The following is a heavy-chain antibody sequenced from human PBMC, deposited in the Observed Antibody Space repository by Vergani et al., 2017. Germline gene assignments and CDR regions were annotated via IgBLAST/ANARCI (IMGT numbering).Heavy chain of an antibody. CDR3: ARHRGWGLVVVAATPLYYYYGMDV. D-gene: IGHD2-15*01. J-gene: IGHJ6*02. V-gene: IGHV5-51*01. CDR2: IYPGDSDT. Sequence: EVQLVQSGAEVKKPGESLKISCKGSGYSFTSYWIGWVRQMPGKGLEWMGFIYPGDSDTRYSPSFQGQVTISADKSISTAYLQWSSLKASDTAMYYCARHRGWGLVVVAATPLYYYYGMDVWGQGTTVTVSS. CDR1: GYSFTSYW.